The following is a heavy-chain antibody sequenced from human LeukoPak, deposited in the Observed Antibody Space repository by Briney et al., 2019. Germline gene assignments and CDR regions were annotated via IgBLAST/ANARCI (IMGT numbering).Heavy chain of an antibody. Sequence: GGSLRLSCAASGFTFSSYGMHWVRQAPGKGLEWVAVISYDGSNKYYADSVKGRFTISRDNSKNTLYLQMNSLRAEDTAVYYCAKDRVWFGDRGYFDYWGQGTLVTVSS. D-gene: IGHD3-10*01. J-gene: IGHJ4*02. CDR2: ISYDGSNK. V-gene: IGHV3-30*18. CDR1: GFTFSSYG. CDR3: AKDRVWFGDRGYFDY.